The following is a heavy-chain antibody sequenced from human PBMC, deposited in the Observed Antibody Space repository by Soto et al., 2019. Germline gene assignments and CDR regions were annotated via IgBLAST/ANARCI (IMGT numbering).Heavy chain of an antibody. Sequence: ASVKVSCKASGYPFTSYAMHWVRQAPGQRLEWMGWINAGNGNTKYSQKFQGRVTITRDTSASTAYMELSSLRSEDTAVYYCARDYYGSGSGLYGMDVWGQGTTVTVSS. J-gene: IGHJ6*02. CDR2: INAGNGNT. CDR1: GYPFTSYA. V-gene: IGHV1-3*01. CDR3: ARDYYGSGSGLYGMDV. D-gene: IGHD3-10*01.